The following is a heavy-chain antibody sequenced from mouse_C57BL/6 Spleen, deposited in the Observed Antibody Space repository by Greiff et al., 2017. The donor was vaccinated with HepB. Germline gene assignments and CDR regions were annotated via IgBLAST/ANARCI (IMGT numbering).Heavy chain of an antibody. V-gene: IGHV1-64*01. J-gene: IGHJ4*01. D-gene: IGHD2-5*01. CDR1: GYTFTSYW. CDR3: ATYYSNYGYAMDY. CDR2: IHPNSGST. Sequence: QVQLQQSGAELVKPGASVKLSCKASGYTFTSYWMHWVKQRPGQGLEWIGMIHPNSGSTNYNEKFKSKATLTVDKSSSTAYMQLSSLTSEDSAVYYSATYYSNYGYAMDYWGQGTSVTVAS.